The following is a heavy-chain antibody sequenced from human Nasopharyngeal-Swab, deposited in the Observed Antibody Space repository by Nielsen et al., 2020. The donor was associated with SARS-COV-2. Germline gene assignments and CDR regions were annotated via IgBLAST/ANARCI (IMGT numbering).Heavy chain of an antibody. CDR3: ATTGPLAYGDPARSLDY. Sequence: ASVKVSCKVSGYTLTELSMHWVRQAPGKGLEWMGGFDPEDGETIYAQKFQGRVTMTEDTSTDTAYMELSSLRSEDTAVYYCATTGPLAYGDPARSLDYWGQGTLVTVSS. CDR1: GYTLTELS. CDR2: FDPEDGET. J-gene: IGHJ4*02. D-gene: IGHD4-17*01. V-gene: IGHV1-24*01.